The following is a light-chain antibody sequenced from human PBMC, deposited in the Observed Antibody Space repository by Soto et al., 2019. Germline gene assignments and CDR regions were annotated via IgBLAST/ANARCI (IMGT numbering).Light chain of an antibody. Sequence: EIVMTQSPATLSVSPGERATLSCRASQRVSRNLAWYQQKPGQAPRLLIYGASTRATGIPARFSGSGSETEFTLTISGLQSEDFAVYYCQQYNNWPPYTFGQGT. CDR3: QQYNNWPPYT. J-gene: IGKJ2*01. CDR2: GAS. CDR1: QRVSRN. V-gene: IGKV3-15*01.